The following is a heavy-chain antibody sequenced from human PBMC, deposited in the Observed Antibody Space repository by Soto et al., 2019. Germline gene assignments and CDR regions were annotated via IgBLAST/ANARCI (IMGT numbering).Heavy chain of an antibody. D-gene: IGHD4-17*01. CDR1: GGSISSSNW. CDR2: IYHSGST. V-gene: IGHV4-4*02. CDR3: ARDFYGVNDYGGNSYAFDI. Sequence: QVQLQESGPGLVKPSGTLSLTCAVSGGSISSSNWWSWVRQPPGKGLEWIGEIYHSGSTNYNPSLKSRVTISVDKSKNQFSLKLSSVTAADTAVYYCARDFYGVNDYGGNSYAFDIWGQGTMVTVSS. J-gene: IGHJ3*02.